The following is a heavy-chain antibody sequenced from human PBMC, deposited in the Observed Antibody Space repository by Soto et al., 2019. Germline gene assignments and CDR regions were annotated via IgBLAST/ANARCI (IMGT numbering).Heavy chain of an antibody. V-gene: IGHV4-31*03. CDR3: ARAATAASYYCYAIDV. Sequence: QVQLQESGPGLVKPSQTLSLTCTVSGGSIGGGGHYWTWVRQRPGQGLEWMGYIYYSGGAYYNPSLETRLSLSVDTSKNQFPLILKSVTAADTAVYFCARAATAASYYCYAIDVWGSGTTVTVS. CDR1: GGSIGGGGHY. J-gene: IGHJ6*02. D-gene: IGHD2-2*01. CDR2: IYYSGGA.